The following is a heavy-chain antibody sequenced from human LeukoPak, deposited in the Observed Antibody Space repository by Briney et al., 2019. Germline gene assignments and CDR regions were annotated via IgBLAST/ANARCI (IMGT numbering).Heavy chain of an antibody. CDR2: IDPSGGSA. V-gene: IGHV1-46*03. Sequence: ASVKVSCKXSGYTFTTYYMHWVQQAPGQGREWMGLIDPSGGSATYAQKFQGRVTMTRDTSTRTFYMELNSLRSEDTAIYYCARRVYCSSASCYHYYYYMDVWGKGTTVTVSS. CDR1: GYTFTTYY. D-gene: IGHD2-2*01. J-gene: IGHJ6*03. CDR3: ARRVYCSSASCYHYYYYMDV.